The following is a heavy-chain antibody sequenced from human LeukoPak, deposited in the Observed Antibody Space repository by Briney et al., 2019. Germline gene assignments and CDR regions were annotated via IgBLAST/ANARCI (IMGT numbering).Heavy chain of an antibody. CDR2: IYYSGST. V-gene: IGHV4-59*01. D-gene: IGHD2-2*01. CDR3: ARGVVVPAAMAVWFDP. J-gene: IGHJ5*02. CDR1: GGSISSYY. Sequence: PSETLSLTCTVSGGSISSYYWSWIRQPPGKGLEWIGYIYYSGSTNYNPSLKSRVTISVDTSKNQFSLKLSSVTAADTAVYYCARGVVVPAAMAVWFDPWGQGTLVTVSS.